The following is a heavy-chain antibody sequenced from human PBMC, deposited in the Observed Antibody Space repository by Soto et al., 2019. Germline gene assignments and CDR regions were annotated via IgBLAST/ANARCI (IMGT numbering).Heavy chain of an antibody. D-gene: IGHD1-26*01. CDR2: IGSGGSAI. CDR3: ARASTDSGSLYY. CDR1: GFTFSGYE. V-gene: IGHV3-48*03. J-gene: IGHJ4*02. Sequence: GGSLRLSWAPSGFTFSGYEMNWVRQAPGKGLEWVSYIGSGGSAIYYADFVKGRFTISRDNAKKSLYMQMNSLRAEDTAVYYCARASTDSGSLYYWGQGTRVSVSS.